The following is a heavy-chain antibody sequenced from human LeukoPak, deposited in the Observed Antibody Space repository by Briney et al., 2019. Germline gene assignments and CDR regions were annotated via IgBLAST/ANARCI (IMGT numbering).Heavy chain of an antibody. CDR2: IYYSGST. V-gene: IGHV4-31*03. J-gene: IGHJ4*02. CDR3: ARGTDPIYSYCSSTSCYKGYYFDY. Sequence: SETLSLTCTVSGGSISSGGYYWSWIRQHPGKGLEWIGYIYYSGSTYYNPSLKSRVTISVDTSKNQFSLKLSSVTAADTAVYYCARGTDPIYSYCSSTSCYKGYYFDYWGQGTLVTVSS. CDR1: GGSISSGGYY. D-gene: IGHD2-2*02.